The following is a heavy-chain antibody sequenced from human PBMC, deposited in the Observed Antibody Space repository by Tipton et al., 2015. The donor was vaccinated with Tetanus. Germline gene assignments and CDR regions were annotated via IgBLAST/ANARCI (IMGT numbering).Heavy chain of an antibody. CDR1: GGTFNNYF. D-gene: IGHD3-9*01. CDR3: ARDRFGDNYDIPSNWFGP. CDR2: INYDGST. J-gene: IGHJ5*02. Sequence: TLSLTCAVYGGTFNNYFWTWIRQPPGKGLEWIGEINYDGSTNYSPSLKSRVTLSLDTTKKQVSLKLSSVTAADTAVYYCARDRFGDNYDIPSNWFGPWGQGTLVTVSS. V-gene: IGHV4-34*01.